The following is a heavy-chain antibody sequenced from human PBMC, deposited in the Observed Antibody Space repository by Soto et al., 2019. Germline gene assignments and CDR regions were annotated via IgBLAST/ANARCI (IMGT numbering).Heavy chain of an antibody. Sequence: PGGSLRLSCAASGFTFSSYGMHWVRQAPGKGLEWVAVIWYDGSNKYYADSVKGRFTISRDNSKNTLYLQMNSLRAEDTAVYYCATVGITMVRGPDRTGDYYYGMDVWGQGTTVTVSS. CDR2: IWYDGSNK. CDR3: ATVGITMVRGPDRTGDYYYGMDV. D-gene: IGHD3-10*01. V-gene: IGHV3-33*01. J-gene: IGHJ6*02. CDR1: GFTFSSYG.